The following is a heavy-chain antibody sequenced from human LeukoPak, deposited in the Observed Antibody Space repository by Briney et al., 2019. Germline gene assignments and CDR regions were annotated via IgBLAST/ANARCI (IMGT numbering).Heavy chain of an antibody. CDR2: SRIKADSYIT. J-gene: IGHJ3*02. CDR1: GFSLSDHY. CDR3: ARGCDAFDM. D-gene: IGHD4/OR15-4a*01. V-gene: IGHV3-72*01. Sequence: GGSLRLSCEASGFSLSDHYMDWVRQAPGKELEWVGRSRIKADSYITQYAASVKGTFIISRDDSKNSLHLQMDSLKTEDTAIYYCARGCDAFDMWGQGTVVTVSS.